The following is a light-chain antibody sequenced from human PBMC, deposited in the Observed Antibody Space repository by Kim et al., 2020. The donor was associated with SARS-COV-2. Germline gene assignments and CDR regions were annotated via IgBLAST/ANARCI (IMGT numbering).Light chain of an antibody. J-gene: IGLJ2*01. V-gene: IGLV4-69*01. CDR1: SGNSNYA. CDR2: LNSDGSH. CDR3: QTWGTGIRVV. Sequence: VKPTCTLSSGNSNYAIRWHQLQPEKGPRYLMQLNSDGSHNKGDGIPDRFSGSSSGAERYLTISSLQSEDEADYYCQTWGTGIRVVFGGGTQLTVL.